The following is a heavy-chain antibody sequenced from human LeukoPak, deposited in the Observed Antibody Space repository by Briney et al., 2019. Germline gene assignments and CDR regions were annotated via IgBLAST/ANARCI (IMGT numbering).Heavy chain of an antibody. V-gene: IGHV3-21*01. D-gene: IGHD4-11*01. CDR1: GFTFSSYA. CDR2: ITSSSSYI. J-gene: IGHJ4*02. CDR3: VRLYDDYTNGHFDS. Sequence: GGSQRLSCAASGFTFSSYAMSWVRQAPGKGLEWVSSITSSSSYIYYADSVKGRFTISRHNAKNSLYLQLDSLRAEDTAVYYCVRLYDDYTNGHFDSWGQGTLVTVSS.